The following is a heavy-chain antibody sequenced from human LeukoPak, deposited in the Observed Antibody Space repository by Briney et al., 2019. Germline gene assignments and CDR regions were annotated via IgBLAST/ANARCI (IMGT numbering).Heavy chain of an antibody. D-gene: IGHD5-18*01. J-gene: IGHJ6*02. V-gene: IGHV3-21*01. CDR3: ARERRNTPMDV. CDR2: ISPSSSSI. Sequence: GGSLRLSCAASGFTFSNAWMSWVRQAPGKGLEWVSFISPSSSSIYYADSVKGRFTVSRDNAKNSLYLQMNSLRAEDTALYYCARERRNTPMDVWGQGTTVTVSS. CDR1: GFTFSNAW.